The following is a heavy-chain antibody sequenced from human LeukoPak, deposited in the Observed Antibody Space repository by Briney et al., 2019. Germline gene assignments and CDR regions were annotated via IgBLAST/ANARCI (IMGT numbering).Heavy chain of an antibody. CDR2: ISYDGSNK. CDR1: GFTFSSYG. D-gene: IGHD3-10*01. Sequence: GGSLRLSCAASGFTFSSYGMHWVRQAPGKGLEWVAVISYDGSNKYYADSVKGRFTISRDNSKNTLYLQMNSLRAEDTAVYYCTKWSTSGSYYTEWGQGTLVIVSS. V-gene: IGHV3-30*18. CDR3: TKWSTSGSYYTE. J-gene: IGHJ4*02.